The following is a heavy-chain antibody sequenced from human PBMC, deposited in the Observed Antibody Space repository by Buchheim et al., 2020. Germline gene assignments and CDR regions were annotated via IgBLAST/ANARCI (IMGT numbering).Heavy chain of an antibody. CDR2: INHSGST. V-gene: IGHV4-34*01. CDR3: ARGAQHLRDLDY. Sequence: QVQLQQWGAGLLKPSETLSLTCAVYGGSFSGYYWSWIRQPPGKGLEWIGEINHSGSTNYNPSLRSRVTISVDTSKNQFSLKLSSVTAADTAVYYCARGAQHLRDLDYWGQGTL. D-gene: IGHD2-2*01. CDR1: GGSFSGYY. J-gene: IGHJ4*02.